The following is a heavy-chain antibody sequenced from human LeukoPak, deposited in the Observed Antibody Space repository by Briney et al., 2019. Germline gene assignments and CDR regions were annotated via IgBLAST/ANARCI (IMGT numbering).Heavy chain of an antibody. CDR3: VRFQFGYSIFEY. V-gene: IGHV4-59*01. D-gene: IGHD5-12*01. CDR2: IFYTGST. CDR1: GGSISSYY. J-gene: IGHJ4*02. Sequence: KPSETLSLTCTVSGGSISSYYWNWIRQPPGKGLEWIGSIFYTGSTNYNPSLKSRVTISVEPSKNQSSLKLSSVTAADTAVYYCVRFQFGYSIFEYWGQGTLVTVSS.